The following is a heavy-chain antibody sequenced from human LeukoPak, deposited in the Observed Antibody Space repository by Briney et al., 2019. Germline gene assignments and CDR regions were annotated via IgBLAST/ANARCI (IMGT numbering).Heavy chain of an antibody. D-gene: IGHD4-17*01. V-gene: IGHV3-20*04. CDR3: ARAQTYGDYRLLLDY. CDR1: GFTFGDYG. J-gene: IGHJ4*02. Sequence: GGSLRLSCAASGFTFGDYGMSWVRQAPGKGLEWVSGLSWDGGTTGHADSVKGRFTISRDNAKNSLYLQMNSLRAEDTALHYCARAQTYGDYRLLLDYWGQGTLVTVSS. CDR2: LSWDGGTT.